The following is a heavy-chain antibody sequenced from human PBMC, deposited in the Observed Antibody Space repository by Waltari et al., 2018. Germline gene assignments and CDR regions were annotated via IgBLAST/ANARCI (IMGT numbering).Heavy chain of an antibody. CDR2: ISWNSQSI. CDR1: GFTFDNYA. CDR3: TNLDDFLDV. J-gene: IGHJ6*02. D-gene: IGHD1-1*01. V-gene: IGHV3-9*01. Sequence: EAQLVESGGGLIQPGRSLRLSCAASGFTFDNYAMHWVREGPGKGLDWVASISWNSQSIGYADSVKGRFTISRDNAKKSLYLQMNSVRVEDTALYYCTNLDDFLDVWGQGTTVTVSS.